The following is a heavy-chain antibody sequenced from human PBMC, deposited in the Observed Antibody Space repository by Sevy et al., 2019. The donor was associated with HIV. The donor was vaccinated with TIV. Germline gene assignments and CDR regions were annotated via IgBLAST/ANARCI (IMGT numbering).Heavy chain of an antibody. D-gene: IGHD1-20*01. CDR2: INHSGNT. V-gene: IGHV4-34*01. Sequence: SETLSLTCAVYGGSFGGYYWSWIRQVPGKGLEWIGEINHSGNTNYNPSLKSRVTISVGTPRNQLSLNLRSVTAADTAMYYCALAAGITGTGTARGVFDYWGRGMLVTVSS. CDR1: GGSFGGYY. CDR3: ALAAGITGTGTARGVFDY. J-gene: IGHJ4*02.